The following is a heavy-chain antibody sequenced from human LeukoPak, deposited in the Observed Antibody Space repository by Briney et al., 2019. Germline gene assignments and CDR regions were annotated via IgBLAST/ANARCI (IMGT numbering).Heavy chain of an antibody. D-gene: IGHD3-10*01. CDR2: TYYSGST. V-gene: IGHV4-39*01. CDR3: ARQRNGSGSFIYYYFDY. CDR1: GGSISSGSDY. J-gene: IGHJ4*02. Sequence: PSGTLSLTCTVSGGSISSGSDYWGWIRQPPGRGLEWIGNTYYSGSTYYNPSLKSRVTISVDTSKNQFSLKLSSVTAADTAVYYCARQRNGSGSFIYYYFDYWGQGTLVTVSS.